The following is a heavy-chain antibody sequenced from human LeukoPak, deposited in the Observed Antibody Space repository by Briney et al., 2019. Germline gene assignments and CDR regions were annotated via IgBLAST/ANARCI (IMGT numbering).Heavy chain of an antibody. V-gene: IGHV3-74*01. CDR1: GFTFSSYW. J-gene: IGHJ3*02. CDR3: TIISYDAFDI. Sequence: GGSLRLSCAASGFTFSSYWMHWVRQAPGKGLVWVSRINSDGSSTSYADSVKGRFTISRDNAKNTLYLQMNSLRAEDTAVHCCTIISYDAFDIWGQGTMVTVSS. CDR2: INSDGSST. D-gene: IGHD3-3*02.